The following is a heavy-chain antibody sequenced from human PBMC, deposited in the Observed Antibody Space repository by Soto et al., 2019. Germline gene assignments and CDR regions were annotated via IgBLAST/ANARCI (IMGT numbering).Heavy chain of an antibody. D-gene: IGHD4-17*01. J-gene: IGHJ4*01. CDR3: ARGTVRGSYYFDY. CDR1: GGTFSSYA. Sequence: SVKVSCKASGGTFSSYAISWVRQAPGQGLEWMGGIIPIFGTANYAQKFQGRVTITADESTSTAYMELSSLRSEDTAVYYCARGTVRGSYYFDYWGHGTLVTVSS. CDR2: IIPIFGTA. V-gene: IGHV1-69*13.